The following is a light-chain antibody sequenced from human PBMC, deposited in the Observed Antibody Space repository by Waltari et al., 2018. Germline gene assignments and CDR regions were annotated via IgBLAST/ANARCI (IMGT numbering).Light chain of an antibody. CDR2: KAS. J-gene: IGKJ4*01. V-gene: IGKV1-5*03. CDR1: QSISSW. Sequence: DIQMTQSPSTLSASVGDRVTITCRASQSISSWLAWYQQKPGKAPKLLLYKASTLEGGVPSRFSGIGSGTDFTLTISSLQPDDSAAYYCQQYYTYPLTFGGGTKVEIK. CDR3: QQYYTYPLT.